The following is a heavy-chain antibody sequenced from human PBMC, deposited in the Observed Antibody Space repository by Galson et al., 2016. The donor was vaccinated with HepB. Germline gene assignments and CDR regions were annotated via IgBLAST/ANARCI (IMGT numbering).Heavy chain of an antibody. J-gene: IGHJ4*02. Sequence: SLRLSCAASGITFSDARFHWVRQALGKGLEWVGRIKSKTDGGTADYGALVEGRFTISRDDSKNTVYLQMNSLKNDDTAVYYCTSAGNYWGQGTLVTVSS. D-gene: IGHD1-14*01. V-gene: IGHV3-15*01. CDR2: IKSKTDGGTA. CDR1: GITFSDAR. CDR3: TSAGNY.